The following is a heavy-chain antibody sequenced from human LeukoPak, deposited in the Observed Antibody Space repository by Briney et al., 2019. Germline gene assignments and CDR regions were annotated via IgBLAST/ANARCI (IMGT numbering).Heavy chain of an antibody. V-gene: IGHV1-69*10. Sequence: ASVTVSCKASGGTFSSYAISWVRQAPGQGLEWMGRIIPILGIANYAQKFQGRVTITADKSTSTAYMELSSLRSEDTAVYYCARYCSGGSCYHLHNWFDHWGQGTLVTVSS. CDR3: ARYCSGGSCYHLHNWFDH. CDR1: GGTFSSYA. D-gene: IGHD2-15*01. CDR2: IIPILGIA. J-gene: IGHJ5*02.